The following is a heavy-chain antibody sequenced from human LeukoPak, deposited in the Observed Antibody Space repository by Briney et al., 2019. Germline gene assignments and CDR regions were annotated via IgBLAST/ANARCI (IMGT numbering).Heavy chain of an antibody. D-gene: IGHD2-2*01. V-gene: IGHV3-7*01. CDR3: AREDIVVVPAAPVRDAFDI. J-gene: IGHJ3*02. Sequence: GGSLRLSCAASGFTFSSYWMSWVRQAPGKGLEWVANIKQDGSEKYYVDSVKGRFTISRDNAKNSLYLQTNSLRAEDTAVYYCAREDIVVVPAAPVRDAFDIWGQGTMVTVSS. CDR1: GFTFSSYW. CDR2: IKQDGSEK.